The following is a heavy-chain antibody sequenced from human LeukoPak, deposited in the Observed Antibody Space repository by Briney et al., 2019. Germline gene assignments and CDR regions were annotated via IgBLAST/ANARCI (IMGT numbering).Heavy chain of an antibody. CDR1: GFNFWVVA. CDR2: IRHREYGGTA. Sequence: GSLRLSCSNSGFNFWVVALDWIRQAPGKGLEWVGFIRHREYGGTAEYAASVNGRFAISRDDSKSIVYLQMNDLRTEDTGVYYCARERAGDVDYWGLGTLVTVSS. CDR3: ARERAGDVDY. J-gene: IGHJ4*02. V-gene: IGHV3-49*03.